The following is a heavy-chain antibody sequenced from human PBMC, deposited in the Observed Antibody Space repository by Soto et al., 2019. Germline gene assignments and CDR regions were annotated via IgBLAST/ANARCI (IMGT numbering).Heavy chain of an antibody. CDR1: GYTFTSYY. Sequence: ASVKVSCKASGYTFTSYYMHWVRQAPGQGLEWMGIINPSGGSTSYAQKFQGRVTMTRDTSTSTVYMELSSLRSDDTAVYYCARDLATYYYDSGGYYSRDFWGQGTLVPVSA. V-gene: IGHV1-46*01. CDR3: ARDLATYYYDSGGYYSRDF. D-gene: IGHD3-22*01. J-gene: IGHJ4*02. CDR2: INPSGGST.